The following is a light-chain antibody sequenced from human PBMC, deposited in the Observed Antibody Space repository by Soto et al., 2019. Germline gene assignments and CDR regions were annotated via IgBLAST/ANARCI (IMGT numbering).Light chain of an antibody. V-gene: IGKV3-20*01. CDR3: QHYGSPPWT. CDR2: GAS. CDR1: QSGISSY. J-gene: IGKJ1*01. Sequence: IVLTQSAGTLSLSPGERATRSCRARQSGISSYLAWYKKKPCQAPRLLIYGASSRATGIPDRFSGSESGTDFALTISRLEPEDFAVDYCQHYGSPPWTFGHGTKADIK.